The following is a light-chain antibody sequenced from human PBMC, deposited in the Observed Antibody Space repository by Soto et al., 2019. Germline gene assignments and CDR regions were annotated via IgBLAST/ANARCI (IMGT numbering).Light chain of an antibody. Sequence: EKVLTQSPGTLSLSPGERATLSCRASESVASSHLAWYHQKPGQAPRLLIYGASRRATGIPDRVSGSGSGTEFTLTISRLEPEDLGVYFCQQYDSPTWTFGQGTKVEGK. V-gene: IGKV3-20*01. CDR3: QQYDSPTWT. CDR1: ESVASSH. J-gene: IGKJ1*01. CDR2: GAS.